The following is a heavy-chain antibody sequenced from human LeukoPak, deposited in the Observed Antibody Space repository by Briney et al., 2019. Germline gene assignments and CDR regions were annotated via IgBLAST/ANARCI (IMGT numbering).Heavy chain of an antibody. V-gene: IGHV4-39*07. J-gene: IGHJ4*02. Sequence: SETLSLTCTVSGGSISSSSYYWGWIRQPPGKGLEWIGSIYYRGSTYYNPSLKSRVTISVDTSKNQFSLKLSSVTAADTAVYYCARRRGFGELLPLDYWGQGTLVTVSS. CDR2: IYYRGST. D-gene: IGHD3-10*01. CDR1: GGSISSSSYY. CDR3: ARRRGFGELLPLDY.